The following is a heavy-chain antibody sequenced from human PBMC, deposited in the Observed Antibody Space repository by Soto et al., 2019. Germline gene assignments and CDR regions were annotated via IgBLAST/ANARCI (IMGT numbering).Heavy chain of an antibody. CDR1: GGSFSGYY. D-gene: IGHD3-3*01. V-gene: IGHV4-34*01. CDR3: ARRPLLRLPFDY. J-gene: IGHJ4*02. CDR2: INHSGST. Sequence: LSLTCAVYGGSFSGYYWSWIRQPPGKGLEWIGEINHSGSTNYNPSLKSRVTISVDTSKNQFSLKLSSVTAADTAVYYCARRPLLRLPFDYWGQGTLVTVSS.